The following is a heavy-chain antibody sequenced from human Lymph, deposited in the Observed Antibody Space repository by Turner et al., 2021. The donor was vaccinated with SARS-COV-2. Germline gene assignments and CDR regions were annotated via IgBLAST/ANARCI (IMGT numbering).Heavy chain of an antibody. CDR2: ISFDGNNK. J-gene: IGHJ4*02. Sequence: QVQLVESGGGVVQPGRSLRISCAASGLTFSSYARPWVRQAPGKGLEWVAVISFDGNNKYYTDSVKGRVTISRDNSKNTLYLQLNSLRPEDTAVYYCARGDYYGSGTYPGKTFDYWGQGTLVTVSS. D-gene: IGHD3-10*01. CDR3: ARGDYYGSGTYPGKTFDY. CDR1: GLTFSSYA. V-gene: IGHV3-30-3*01.